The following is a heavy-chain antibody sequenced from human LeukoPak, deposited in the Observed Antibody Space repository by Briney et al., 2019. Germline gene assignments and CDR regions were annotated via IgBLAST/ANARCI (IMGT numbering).Heavy chain of an antibody. CDR3: AREANYYGSGSYFEGTFDY. D-gene: IGHD3-10*01. CDR2: IYYSGST. V-gene: IGHV4-39*07. Sequence: SETLSLTCTVSGGSISSSSYYWGWIRQPPGQGLEWIGSIYYSGSTYYNPSLRSRVTISIDTSKNEFSLKLTSVTAADTAVYYCAREANYYGSGSYFEGTFDYWGQGSLVTVSS. J-gene: IGHJ4*02. CDR1: GGSISSSSYY.